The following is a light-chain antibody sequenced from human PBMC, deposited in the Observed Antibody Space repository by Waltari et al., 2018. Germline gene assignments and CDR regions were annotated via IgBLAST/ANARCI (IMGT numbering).Light chain of an antibody. CDR1: NSNIGSHN. CDR3: AAWDDNLSGTV. V-gene: IGLV1-44*01. J-gene: IGLJ6*01. CDR2: SNS. Sequence: QSVLTQPPSASGTPGQRVTIPCSGGNSNIGSHNVNWYQQLPGAAPKLLMYSNSQRPSGVPDRFSSSKSGTSASLDISGLQSEDEADYYCAAWDDNLSGTVFGGGTKVTVL.